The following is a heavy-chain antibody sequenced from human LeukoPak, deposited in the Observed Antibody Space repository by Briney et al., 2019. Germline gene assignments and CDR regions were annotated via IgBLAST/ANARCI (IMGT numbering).Heavy chain of an antibody. CDR3: ARGGLRFSCSGGSCYLNWFDP. Sequence: ASVKVSCKASGGTFSSYAISWVRQAPGQGLEWMGGIIPIFGTANYAQKFQGRVTITADESTSAAYMELSSLRSEDTAVYYCARGGLRFSCSGGSCYLNWFDPWGQGTLVTVSS. V-gene: IGHV1-69*13. CDR1: GGTFSSYA. D-gene: IGHD2-15*01. CDR2: IIPIFGTA. J-gene: IGHJ5*02.